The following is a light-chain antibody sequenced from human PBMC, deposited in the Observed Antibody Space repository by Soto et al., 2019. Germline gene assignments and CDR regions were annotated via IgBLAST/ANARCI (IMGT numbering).Light chain of an antibody. CDR1: QSVTSSY. J-gene: IGKJ2*01. V-gene: IGKV3-20*01. Sequence: EIVLTQSPGTLSLSPGERATLSCRASQSVTSSYLAWYQQKPGQAPRLLIYAASSRATGIPDRFSGGGSGTDCTLSISRLEPEDFAVYYCQQYGISPYTFGQGTKLEIK. CDR3: QQYGISPYT. CDR2: AAS.